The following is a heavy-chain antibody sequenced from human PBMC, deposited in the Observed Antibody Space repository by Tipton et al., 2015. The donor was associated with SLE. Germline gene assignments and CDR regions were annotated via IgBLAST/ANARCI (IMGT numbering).Heavy chain of an antibody. Sequence: QLVQSGGGLVQPGGSLRLSCEASGFTFRHYEMIWVRQAPGKGLEWLSFISGSGSSIYYAASVKGRFIISRDNAKNSLHLQMNSLRAEDTAIYYCARVYTVSWFDPWGQGSLVTVSS. D-gene: IGHD5/OR15-5a*01. J-gene: IGHJ5*02. V-gene: IGHV3-48*03. CDR3: ARVYTVSWFDP. CDR1: GFTFRHYE. CDR2: ISGSGSSI.